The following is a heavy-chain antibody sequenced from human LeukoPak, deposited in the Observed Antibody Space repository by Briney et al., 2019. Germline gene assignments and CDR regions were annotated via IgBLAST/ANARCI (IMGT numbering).Heavy chain of an antibody. V-gene: IGHV1-69*05. D-gene: IGHD5-18*01. CDR1: GGTFSSYA. J-gene: IGHJ4*02. CDR2: IIPIFGTA. Sequence: SVKVSCKASGGTFSSYAISWVRQAPGQGLEWMGRIIPIFGTANYAQKFQGRVTITTDESTSTAYMELSSLRSEDTAVYYCARDKGGYSYGYFPHYWGQGTLVTVSS. CDR3: ARDKGGYSYGYFPHY.